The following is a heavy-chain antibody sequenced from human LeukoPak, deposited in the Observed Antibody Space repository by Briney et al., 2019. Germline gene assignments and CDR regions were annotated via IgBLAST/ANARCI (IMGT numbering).Heavy chain of an antibody. D-gene: IGHD3-22*01. CDR3: ARVGSDGSLDY. Sequence: SETLSLTCTVSGGSISSGDYYWSWIRQPPGKGLEWIGYIYYSGSTYYNPSLKSRVTILVDTSKNQFSLKLSSVTAADTAVYYCARVGSDGSLDYWGQGTLVTVSS. J-gene: IGHJ4*02. CDR1: GGSISSGDYY. V-gene: IGHV4-30-4*01. CDR2: IYYSGST.